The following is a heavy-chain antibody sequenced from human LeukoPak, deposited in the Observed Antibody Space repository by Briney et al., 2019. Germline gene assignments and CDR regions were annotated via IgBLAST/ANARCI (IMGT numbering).Heavy chain of an antibody. D-gene: IGHD2/OR15-2a*01. CDR3: AKNIGGLDY. Sequence: GGSLRLSCAASGFTFSSYSMNWVRQAPGKGLEWVSSISSSSSYIYYADSVKGRFTISRDNSKNTLYLQMNSLRVEDTALYYCAKNIGGLDYWGQGTLVTVSS. J-gene: IGHJ4*02. CDR2: ISSSSSYI. V-gene: IGHV3-21*04. CDR1: GFTFSSYS.